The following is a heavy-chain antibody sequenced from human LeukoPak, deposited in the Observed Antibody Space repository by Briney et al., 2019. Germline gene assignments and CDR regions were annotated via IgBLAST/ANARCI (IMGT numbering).Heavy chain of an antibody. J-gene: IGHJ6*02. CDR3: ARDHPLAAAGYDSYYYYGMDV. D-gene: IGHD6-13*01. CDR1: GGTFSSYA. Sequence: SVKVSCKASGGTFSSYAISWVRQAPGQGLEWMGRIIPILGIANYAQKFQGRVTITADKSTSTAYMELSSLRSEDTAVYYCARDHPLAAAGYDSYYYYGMDVWGQGTTLTVSS. CDR2: IIPILGIA. V-gene: IGHV1-69*04.